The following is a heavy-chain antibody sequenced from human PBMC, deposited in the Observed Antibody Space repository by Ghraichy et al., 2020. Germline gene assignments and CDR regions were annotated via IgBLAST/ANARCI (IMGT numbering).Heavy chain of an antibody. V-gene: IGHV4-39*01. J-gene: IGHJ5*02. Sequence: SETLSLTCTVSGGSISSSSYYWGWIRQPPGKGLEWIGSIYYSGSTYYNPSLKSRVTISVDTSKNQFSLKLSSVTAADTAVYYCALTAWYSSGWYWPRPNWFDPWGQGTLVTVSS. CDR2: IYYSGST. D-gene: IGHD6-19*01. CDR3: ALTAWYSSGWYWPRPNWFDP. CDR1: GGSISSSSYY.